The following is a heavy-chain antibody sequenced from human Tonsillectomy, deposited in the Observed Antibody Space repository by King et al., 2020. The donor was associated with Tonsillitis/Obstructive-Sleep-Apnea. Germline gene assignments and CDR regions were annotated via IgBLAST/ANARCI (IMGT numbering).Heavy chain of an antibody. J-gene: IGHJ4*02. V-gene: IGHV3-7*01. D-gene: IGHD3-10*01. CDR1: GFTFSSYW. Sequence: QLVQSGGGLVQPGGSLRLSCAASGFTFSSYWMSWVRQAPGKGLEWVANIKQDGSEKYYVDSVKGRFTISRDNAKNSLYLQMNSLRAEDTAVYYCARDPASYGSFNFDYWGQGTLVTVSS. CDR3: ARDPASYGSFNFDY. CDR2: IKQDGSEK.